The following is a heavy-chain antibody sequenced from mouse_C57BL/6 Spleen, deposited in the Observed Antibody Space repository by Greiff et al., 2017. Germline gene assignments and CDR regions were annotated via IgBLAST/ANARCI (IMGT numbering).Heavy chain of an antibody. CDR1: GYTFTDYN. J-gene: IGHJ2*01. D-gene: IGHD1-1*01. CDR2: INPNNGGT. Sequence: VQLKESGPELVKPGASVKMSCKASGYTFTDYNMHWVKQSHGKSLEWIGYINPNNGGTSYNQKFKGKATLTVNKSSSTAYMELRSLTSRESAVYYCARERLITTVPFDHWRRGTTLTVSS. CDR3: ARERLITTVPFDH. V-gene: IGHV1-22*01.